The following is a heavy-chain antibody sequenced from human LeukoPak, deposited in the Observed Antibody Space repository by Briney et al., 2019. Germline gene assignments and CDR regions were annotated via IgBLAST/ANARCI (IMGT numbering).Heavy chain of an antibody. D-gene: IGHD5-12*01. J-gene: IGHJ6*03. V-gene: IGHV4-59*01. Sequence: PSETLSLTCTVSGGSISSYYWSWIRQPPGEGLEWIGYIYYSGITNYNPSLKSRVTISVDTSKNQFSLKLSSVTAADTAVYYCARGYLTEGGATARRVHYMDVWGKGTTVTVSS. CDR2: IYYSGIT. CDR3: ARGYLTEGGATARRVHYMDV. CDR1: GGSISSYY.